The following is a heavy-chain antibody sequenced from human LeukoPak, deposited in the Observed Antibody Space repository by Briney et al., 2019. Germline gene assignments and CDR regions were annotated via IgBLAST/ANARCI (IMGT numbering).Heavy chain of an antibody. J-gene: IGHJ6*02. CDR3: ATDPRTIFGVVILYGMDV. CDR2: ISGSGGST. D-gene: IGHD3-3*01. Sequence: GASVKVSCKASGYTFTSYGISWVRQAPGKGLEWVSAISGSGGSTYYADSVKGRFTISRDNSKNTLYLQMNSLRAEDTAVYYCATDPRTIFGVVILYGMDVWGQGTTVTVSS. V-gene: IGHV3-23*01. CDR1: GYTFTSYG.